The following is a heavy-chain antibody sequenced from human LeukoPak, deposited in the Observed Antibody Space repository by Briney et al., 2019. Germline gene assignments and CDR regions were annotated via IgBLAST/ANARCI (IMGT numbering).Heavy chain of an antibody. J-gene: IGHJ4*02. D-gene: IGHD5-12*01. V-gene: IGHV3-30-3*01. CDR3: ATEGRDGYNYHY. CDR1: GFTFRSYA. Sequence: GGSLRLSCAASGFTFRSYAMHWVRQAPDKGLEWVAVISYDGSNKYYVDSVKGRFTISRDNSKNTLYLQMNSLRAEDTAVYYCATEGRDGYNYHYWGQGTLVTVSS. CDR2: ISYDGSNK.